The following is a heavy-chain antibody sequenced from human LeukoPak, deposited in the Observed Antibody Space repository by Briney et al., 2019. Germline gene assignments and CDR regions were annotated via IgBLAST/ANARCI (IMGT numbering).Heavy chain of an antibody. D-gene: IGHD2-15*01. V-gene: IGHV3-23*01. CDR3: AKGKPRRGYCSGGSCYTPFDY. CDR1: GFTFSSYA. J-gene: IGHJ4*02. CDR2: ISGSGGST. Sequence: GGSLRLSCAASGFTFSSYAMSWVRQAPGKGLEWVSAISGSGGSTYYADSVKGRFTISRDNSKNTLYLQMNSLRAEDTAVYYCAKGKPRRGYCSGGSCYTPFDYWGQGTLVTVSS.